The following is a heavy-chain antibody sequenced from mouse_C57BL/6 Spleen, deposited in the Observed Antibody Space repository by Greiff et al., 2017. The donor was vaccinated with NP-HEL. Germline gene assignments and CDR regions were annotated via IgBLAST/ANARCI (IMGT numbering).Heavy chain of an antibody. D-gene: IGHD2-12*01. J-gene: IGHJ2*01. Sequence: QVQLQQPGAELVKPGASVKLSCKASGYTFTSYWMQWVKQRPGQGLEWIGEIDPSDSYTNYNQKFKGKATLTVDTSSSTAYMQLSSLTSEDSAVYYWARPYTYWGQGTTLTVSS. CDR2: IDPSDSYT. V-gene: IGHV1-50*01. CDR3: ARPYTY. CDR1: GYTFTSYW.